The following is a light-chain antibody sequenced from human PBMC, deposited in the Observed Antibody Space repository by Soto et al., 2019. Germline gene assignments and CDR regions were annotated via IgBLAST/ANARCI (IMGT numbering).Light chain of an antibody. Sequence: EIELTQSPATLSLCPGERATLSCRASQSVSSSLAWYQQKHGQAPRLLISDTSNRATGIPARFSGSGSGTDFTLTISSLEPEDFAVYYCQQRSDWRITFGQGTRLENK. J-gene: IGKJ5*01. CDR3: QQRSDWRIT. V-gene: IGKV3-11*01. CDR2: DTS. CDR1: QSVSSS.